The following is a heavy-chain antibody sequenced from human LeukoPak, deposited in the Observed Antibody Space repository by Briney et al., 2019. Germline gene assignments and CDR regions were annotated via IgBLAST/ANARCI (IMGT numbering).Heavy chain of an antibody. Sequence: PGGSLRLSCAASGFTFSGYEMNWVRQAPGKGLEWVTFISYDRSNKYYADSVKGRFTISRDNSKKTLYLQMNSLRADDTAVYYCARGSSGYVDAFDIWGQGTMVTVSA. V-gene: IGHV3-30*04. CDR1: GFTFSGYE. CDR3: ARGSSGYVDAFDI. CDR2: ISYDRSNK. D-gene: IGHD5-12*01. J-gene: IGHJ3*02.